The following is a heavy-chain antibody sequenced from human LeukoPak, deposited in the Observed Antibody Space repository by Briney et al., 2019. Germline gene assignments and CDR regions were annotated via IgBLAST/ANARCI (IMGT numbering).Heavy chain of an antibody. CDR3: AGGYNDFWSGSQFVS. D-gene: IGHD3-3*01. CDR2: IYSGGST. CDR1: GFTVSSNY. J-gene: IGHJ4*02. V-gene: IGHV3-53*01. Sequence: GGSLRLSCAASGFTVSSNYMSWVRQAPGKGLEWVSVIYSGGSTYYADSVKGRFTISRDNSKNTLYLQMSSLRAEDTAVYYCAGGYNDFWSGSQFVSWGQGTLVIVSS.